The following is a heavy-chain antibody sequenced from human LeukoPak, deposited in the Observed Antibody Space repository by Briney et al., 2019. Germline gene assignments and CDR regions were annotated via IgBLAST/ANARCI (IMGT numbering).Heavy chain of an antibody. Sequence: GASVKISCKASGYTFTDYYMHWVRQAPGQGLEWMGWINPSSGGTNYAQKFQGRVTMTRDTSISTAYMELSRLRSDDTAVYYCARLEMTTVTIYFDYWGQGTLVTVSS. J-gene: IGHJ4*02. D-gene: IGHD4-11*01. CDR2: INPSSGGT. V-gene: IGHV1-2*02. CDR1: GYTFTDYY. CDR3: ARLEMTTVTIYFDY.